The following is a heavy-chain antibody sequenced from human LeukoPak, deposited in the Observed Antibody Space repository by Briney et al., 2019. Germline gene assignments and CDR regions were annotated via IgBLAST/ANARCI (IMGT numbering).Heavy chain of an antibody. CDR2: FHYSGSI. J-gene: IGHJ4*02. CDR1: GGSISNYY. Sequence: SETLSLTCTVSGGSISNYYWSWIRQPPGKGLEWIGYFHYSGSIYYNPSLRSRVTISVDTSKNQFFLQLTSVTAADTAVYSCATGSSSPPGELDYWGQGTLVTVSS. CDR3: ATGSSSPPGELDY. V-gene: IGHV4-59*01. D-gene: IGHD2-2*01.